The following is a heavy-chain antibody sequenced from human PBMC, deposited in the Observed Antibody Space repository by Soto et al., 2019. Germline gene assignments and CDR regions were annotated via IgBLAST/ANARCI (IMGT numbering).Heavy chain of an antibody. Sequence: GGSLRLSCAASGFTFSSYSMNWVRQAPGKGLEWVSSISSSSSYIYYADSVKGRFTISRDNAKNSLYLQMNSLRAEDTAVYYCASTHYYDSSGYYYVPSPFDYWGQGTLVTSPQ. V-gene: IGHV3-21*01. CDR1: GFTFSSYS. CDR2: ISSSSSYI. CDR3: ASTHYYDSSGYYYVPSPFDY. D-gene: IGHD3-22*01. J-gene: IGHJ4*02.